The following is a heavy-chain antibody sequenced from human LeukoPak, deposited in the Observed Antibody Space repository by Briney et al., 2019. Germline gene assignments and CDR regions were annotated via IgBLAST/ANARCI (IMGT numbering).Heavy chain of an antibody. CDR2: ISSSSSYI. CDR3: ARDLSQGIAFDI. Sequence: GGSLRLSCAASGFTFSSYTMNWVRQAPGEGLEWVSSISSSSSYIYYADSVKGRFTISRDNAKNSLYLQMNSLRAEDTAVYYCARDLSQGIAFDIWGQGTMVTVSS. D-gene: IGHD3-10*01. J-gene: IGHJ3*02. CDR1: GFTFSSYT. V-gene: IGHV3-21*01.